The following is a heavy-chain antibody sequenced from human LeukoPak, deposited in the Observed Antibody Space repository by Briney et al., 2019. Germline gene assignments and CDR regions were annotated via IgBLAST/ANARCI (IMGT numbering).Heavy chain of an antibody. CDR2: FDPEDGET. Sequence: GASVKVSFKFSGYTLTELSMHWVRQAPGKGLEWMGGFDPEDGETIYAQKFQGRVTMTEDTSTDTAYMELSSLRSEDTAVYYCATDLIAVAGTNFQYWGQGTLVTVSS. CDR3: ATDLIAVAGTNFQY. D-gene: IGHD6-19*01. J-gene: IGHJ4*02. CDR1: GYTLTELS. V-gene: IGHV1-24*01.